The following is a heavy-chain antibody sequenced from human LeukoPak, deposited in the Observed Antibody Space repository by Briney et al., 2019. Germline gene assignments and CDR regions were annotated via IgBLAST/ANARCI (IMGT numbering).Heavy chain of an antibody. CDR2: IYHSGST. V-gene: IGHV4-4*02. Sequence: SETLSLTCAVSGGSISSSNWWSWARQPPGKGLEWIGEIYHSGSTNYNPSLKSRVTISVDKSKNQFSLKLSSVTAADTAVYYCARESSADYGSGSYNWFDPWGQGTLVTVSS. CDR1: GGSISSSNW. J-gene: IGHJ5*02. D-gene: IGHD3-10*01. CDR3: ARESSADYGSGSYNWFDP.